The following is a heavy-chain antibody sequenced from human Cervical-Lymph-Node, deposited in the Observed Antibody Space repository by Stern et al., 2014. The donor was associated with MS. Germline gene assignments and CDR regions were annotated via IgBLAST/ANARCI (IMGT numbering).Heavy chain of an antibody. D-gene: IGHD6-6*01. CDR2: IWYDGSNK. J-gene: IGHJ4*02. Sequence: QLVQSGGGVVQPGRSLRLSCAASGFTFSSYGMHWVRQAPGKGLEWVAVIWYDGSNKYYADSVKGRFTISRDNSKNTLYLQMNSLRAEDTAVYYCARGSSIAALTFDYWGQGTLVTVSS. V-gene: IGHV3-33*01. CDR3: ARGSSIAALTFDY. CDR1: GFTFSSYG.